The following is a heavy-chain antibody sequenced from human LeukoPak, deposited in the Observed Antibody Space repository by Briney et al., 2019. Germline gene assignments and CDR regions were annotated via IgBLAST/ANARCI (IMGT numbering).Heavy chain of an antibody. Sequence: GGSLRLSCAASGFTFSSYAMHWARQAPGKGLEWVASINHNGNVNYYVDSVKGRFTISRVNAKNSLYLQMSNLRAEDTAVYFCARGGGLDVWGQGATVTVSS. CDR3: ARGGGLDV. D-gene: IGHD3-16*01. J-gene: IGHJ6*02. CDR2: INHNGNVN. V-gene: IGHV3-7*03. CDR1: GFTFSSYA.